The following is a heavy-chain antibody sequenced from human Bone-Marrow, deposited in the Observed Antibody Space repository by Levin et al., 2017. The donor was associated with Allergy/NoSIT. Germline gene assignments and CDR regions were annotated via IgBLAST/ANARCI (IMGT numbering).Heavy chain of an antibody. V-gene: IGHV3-74*01. J-gene: IGHJ4*02. Sequence: LSLPCAASGFTFSSYWMHWVRQAPGKGLVWVSRINSDGSSTSYADSVKGRFTISRDNAKNTLFLQMNSLRAEDTAVYYGVSLWPVDYWGQGTLVTVSS. CDR2: INSDGSST. CDR1: GFTFSSYW. CDR3: VSLWPVDY. D-gene: IGHD3-10*01.